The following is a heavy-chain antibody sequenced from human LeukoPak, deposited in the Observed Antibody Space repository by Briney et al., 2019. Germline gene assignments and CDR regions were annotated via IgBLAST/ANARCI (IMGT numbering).Heavy chain of an antibody. CDR2: ISWSGDNT. CDR1: GFIFSTYA. D-gene: IGHD2-2*02. V-gene: IGHV3-23*01. CDR3: AKAGCTSTSCYNNN. Sequence: GSLELSFAASGFIFSTYAMSWVRQAPGKRLEWVSVISWSGDNTYYADSVKGRFTISRDNSKNTLYLQMNSLRAEDTALYYCAKAGCTSTSCYNNNWGEASQVTVSS. J-gene: IGHJ4*02.